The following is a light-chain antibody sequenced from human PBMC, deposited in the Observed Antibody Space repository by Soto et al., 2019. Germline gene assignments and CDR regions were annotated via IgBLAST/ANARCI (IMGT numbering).Light chain of an antibody. CDR3: YSYRGYYTRV. CDR2: EVT. J-gene: IGLJ1*01. Sequence: QSVLTQPASVSGSPGQSITISCTGTSSDVGGYKYVSWYQQHPGKAPKLMIYEVTNRPAGVSNRFSGSKSGNTASLTISGLQAEDEADYYCYSYRGYYTRVFGTGTKVTVL. V-gene: IGLV2-14*01. CDR1: SSDVGGYKY.